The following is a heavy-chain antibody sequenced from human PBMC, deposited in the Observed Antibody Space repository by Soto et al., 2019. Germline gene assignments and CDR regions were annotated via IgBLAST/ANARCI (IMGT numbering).Heavy chain of an antibody. CDR1: GFTFSSYA. J-gene: IGHJ4*02. Sequence: PGGSLRLSGATYGFTFSSYAMSWVRQAPGKGLEWVSAISGSGGSTYYADSVKGRFTMSVDTSKNQLSLNLTSLTAADTAIYYCTRANWYSEYWGQGTLVTVSS. CDR3: TRANWYSEY. CDR2: ISGSGGST. V-gene: IGHV3-23*01. D-gene: IGHD7-27*01.